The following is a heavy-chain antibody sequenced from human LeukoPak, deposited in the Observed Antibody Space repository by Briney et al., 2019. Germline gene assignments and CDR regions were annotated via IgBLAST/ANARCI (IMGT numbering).Heavy chain of an antibody. CDR1: GGSISSYY. V-gene: IGHV4-59*01. J-gene: IGHJ4*02. CDR3: ARQVYSSSWSYYFEY. CDR2: IHYSGST. Sequence: SETLSLTCAVSGGSISSYYWSWIPQPPGRGLEWIGSIHYSGSTSYNSSLKSRVTMSIDTSKNQFSLKLSSVTPADTAVYYCARQVYSSSWSYYFEYWGQGILVTVSS. D-gene: IGHD6-13*01.